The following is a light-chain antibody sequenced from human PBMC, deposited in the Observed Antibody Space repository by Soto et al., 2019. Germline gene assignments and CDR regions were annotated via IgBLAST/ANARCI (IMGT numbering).Light chain of an antibody. CDR3: QQRGDWIT. V-gene: IGKV3-11*01. CDR2: DAS. J-gene: IGKJ5*01. CDR1: QSVSNS. Sequence: EIVLTQSPATLSLSPGERATLSCRASQSVSNSLAWFQQKPGQAPRLLIYDASNRATGIPARFSGSGSGTDFTLTISSLEPEDFAVYYCQQRGDWITFGQGTRLEIK.